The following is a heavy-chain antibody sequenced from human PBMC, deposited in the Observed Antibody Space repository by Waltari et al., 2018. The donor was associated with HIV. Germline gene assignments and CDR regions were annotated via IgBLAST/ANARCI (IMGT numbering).Heavy chain of an antibody. CDR3: ARVPITMVRGVRYGTFDY. J-gene: IGHJ4*02. V-gene: IGHV1-69*01. CDR1: GGTFSSYA. CDR2: IIPIFGTA. Sequence: QVQLVQSGAEVKKPGSSVKVSCKASGGTFSSYAISWVRQAPGQGLEWMGGIIPIFGTANYAQKFQGRLTITADESTSTAYMELSSLRSEDTAIYYCARVPITMVRGVRYGTFDYWGQGTLVTVSS. D-gene: IGHD3-10*01.